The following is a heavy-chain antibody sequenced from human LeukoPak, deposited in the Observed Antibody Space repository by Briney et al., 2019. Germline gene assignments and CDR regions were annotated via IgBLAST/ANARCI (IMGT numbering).Heavy chain of an antibody. CDR3: ARERKGYYYYGMDV. Sequence: GGSLRLSCAASGFTVSSNYMSWVRQAPGKGLEWVSVIYSGGSTYYADSVKGRFTISRDNSKNTLYLRMNSLRAEDTAVYYCARERKGYYYYGMDVWGKGTTVTVSS. CDR1: GFTVSSNY. J-gene: IGHJ6*04. CDR2: IYSGGST. V-gene: IGHV3-53*01.